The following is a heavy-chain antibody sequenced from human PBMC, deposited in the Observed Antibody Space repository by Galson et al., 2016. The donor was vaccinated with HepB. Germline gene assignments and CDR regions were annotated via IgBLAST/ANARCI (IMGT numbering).Heavy chain of an antibody. J-gene: IGHJ4*02. D-gene: IGHD1-7*01. CDR2: ISYDGSNK. CDR1: GFPFRNYG. V-gene: IGHV3-30*03. CDR3: VRSSSFNWNYDYYFDY. Sequence: LRLSCAASGFPFRNYGLHWVRQAPGKGLEWVAIISYDGSNKYYTDSVKGRFTISRDNSKNTLYLQMNSLRVEDTAVYYCVRSSSFNWNYDYYFDYWGQGTLVTVSS.